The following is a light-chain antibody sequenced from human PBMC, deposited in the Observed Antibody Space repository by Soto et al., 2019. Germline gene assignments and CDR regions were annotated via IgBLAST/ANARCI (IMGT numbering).Light chain of an antibody. V-gene: IGKV1-27*01. J-gene: IGKJ3*01. Sequence: DIQMTQSPSSLSASVGDRVTIPCRASRGIRNFLAWYQQKPGKVPKLLIYAASTLQSGAPSRFSGSGSGTDFTLNISSLQPEDVATYYCQKYNTAPFTFGTGPKVDIK. CDR1: RGIRNF. CDR2: AAS. CDR3: QKYNTAPFT.